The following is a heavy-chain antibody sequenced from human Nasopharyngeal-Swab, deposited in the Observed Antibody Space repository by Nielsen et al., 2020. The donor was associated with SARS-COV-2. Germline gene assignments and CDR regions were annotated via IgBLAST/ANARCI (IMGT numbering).Heavy chain of an antibody. CDR2: IYSGGST. J-gene: IGHJ6*02. CDR3: ASGGGYYDFWSGYYHYYYYGMDV. Sequence: ALRLSCAASGFTVSSNYMSWVRQAPGKGLEWVSVIYSGGSTYYADSVKGRFTISRDNSKNTLYLQMNSLRAEDTAVYYCASGGGYYDFWSGYYHYYYYGMDVWGQGTTVTVSS. V-gene: IGHV3-53*01. CDR1: GFTVSSNY. D-gene: IGHD3-3*01.